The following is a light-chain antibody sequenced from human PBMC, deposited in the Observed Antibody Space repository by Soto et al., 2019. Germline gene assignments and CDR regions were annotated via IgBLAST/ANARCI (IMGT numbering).Light chain of an antibody. J-gene: IGKJ5*01. V-gene: IGKV1-9*01. Sequence: DLQLTQSPSFLSASVGDRVTITCRASQGISSYLAWYQQKPGKAPKLLIYAAYTLQSGVPSRFSGSGSGTEFTLTISSLQPEDSATYYCQQLNSYPITFGQGTRLEIK. CDR2: AAY. CDR3: QQLNSYPIT. CDR1: QGISSY.